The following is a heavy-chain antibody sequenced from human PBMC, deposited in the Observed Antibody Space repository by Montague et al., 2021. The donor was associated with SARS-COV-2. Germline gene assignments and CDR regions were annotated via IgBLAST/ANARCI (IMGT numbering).Heavy chain of an antibody. V-gene: IGHV4-39*01. D-gene: IGHD2-21*02. CDR1: GASISRSDYY. CDR2: IHHIGYT. Sequence: SETLSLTCNVSGASISRSDYYWAWIRQPPGKGLELIGSIHHIGYTYYNPSLESRVTISVDTSENQFSLKLRSVIAADTAVHYCARLLPDGTVVATDIPFDSWGQGTLVTVSS. CDR3: ARLLPDGTVVATDIPFDS. J-gene: IGHJ4*02.